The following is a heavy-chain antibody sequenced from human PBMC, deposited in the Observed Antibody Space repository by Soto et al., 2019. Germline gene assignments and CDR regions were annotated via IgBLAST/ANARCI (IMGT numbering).Heavy chain of an antibody. D-gene: IGHD4-4*01. Sequence: SETLSLTCTFSVGSISSGDYYCSWIRQPPGKGLEWIGYIYYSGSTYYNPSLKSRVTISVDTSKNQFSLKLSSVTAADTAVYYCARDTVRYYYYGMEVWGQGTTVSVSS. CDR2: IYYSGST. CDR3: ARDTVRYYYYGMEV. CDR1: VGSISSGDYY. V-gene: IGHV4-30-4*01. J-gene: IGHJ6*01.